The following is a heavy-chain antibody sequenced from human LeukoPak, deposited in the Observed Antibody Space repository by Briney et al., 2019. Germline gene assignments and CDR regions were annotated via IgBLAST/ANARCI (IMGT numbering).Heavy chain of an antibody. CDR1: GGTFSSYA. D-gene: IGHD1-26*01. CDR2: IIPIFGTA. J-gene: IGHJ5*02. Sequence: ASVKVSCKASGGTFSSYAISWVRQAPGQGLEWMGGIIPIFGTANYAQKFQGRVTITADESTSTAYMELSSLRSEDAAVYYCARDSGSYANWFDPWGQGTLVTVSS. CDR3: ARDSGSYANWFDP. V-gene: IGHV1-69*13.